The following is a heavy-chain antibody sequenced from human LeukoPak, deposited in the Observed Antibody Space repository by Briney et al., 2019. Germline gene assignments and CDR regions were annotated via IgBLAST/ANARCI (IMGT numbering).Heavy chain of an antibody. CDR2: IYYSGYT. J-gene: IGHJ4*02. V-gene: IGHV4-59*01. CDR1: GGSISSYY. CDR3: ARQLGDRLLFDY. D-gene: IGHD2-21*01. Sequence: SETLSLTCTVSGGSISSYYWSWIRQPPGKGLKWIGNIYYSGYTTYSPSLRSRVTISVDTSKNQFSLKLSSVTAADTAVYYCARQLGDRLLFDYWGQGTLVTVSS.